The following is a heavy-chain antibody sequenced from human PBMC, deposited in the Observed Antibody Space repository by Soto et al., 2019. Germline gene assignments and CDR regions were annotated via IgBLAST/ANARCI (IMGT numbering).Heavy chain of an antibody. CDR1: GGAFNGYY. J-gene: IGHJ4*02. V-gene: IGHV4-34*01. Sequence: QVHLQQWGAGLLKPSETLSLTCAVNGGAFNGYYWTWIRQSPGKGLQWIGEINHSGTVDYNPSLKSRVTFSIDTSKKHFSLTLTSVTAADTAVYYCAIAGAALVRGSIGGFDYWGQGTLVTVSS. D-gene: IGHD3-10*01. CDR3: AIAGAALVRGSIGGFDY. CDR2: INHSGTV.